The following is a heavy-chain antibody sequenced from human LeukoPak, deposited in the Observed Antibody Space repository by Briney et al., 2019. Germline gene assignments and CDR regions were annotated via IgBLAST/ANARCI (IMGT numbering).Heavy chain of an antibody. V-gene: IGHV3-23*01. Sequence: GGSLRLSCAASGFTFSSYAMSWVRQAPGKGLEWVSAISGSGGSTYYADSVKGRFTISRDNSKNTLYLQMNSLRAEDTAVYYCAKDQYYDSSGSNTAYYFDYWGQGTLVTVSS. CDR1: GFTFSSYA. CDR2: ISGSGGST. CDR3: AKDQYYDSSGSNTAYYFDY. D-gene: IGHD3-22*01. J-gene: IGHJ4*02.